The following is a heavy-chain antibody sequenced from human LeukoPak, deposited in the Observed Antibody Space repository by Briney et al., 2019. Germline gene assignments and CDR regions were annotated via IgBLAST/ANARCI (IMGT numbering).Heavy chain of an antibody. CDR3: ARYQRGCSSTSCPFDY. CDR2: ISRSSYYL. D-gene: IGHD2-2*01. J-gene: IGHJ4*02. Sequence: GGSLRLSCAASGFTFNTYSMNWVRQAPGKGLEWVSSISRSSYYLDYADSVKGRFTISRDNAKNSLYLQMNSLRAEDTALYYCARYQRGCSSTSCPFDYWGQGTLVTVSS. CDR1: GFTFNTYS. V-gene: IGHV3-21*04.